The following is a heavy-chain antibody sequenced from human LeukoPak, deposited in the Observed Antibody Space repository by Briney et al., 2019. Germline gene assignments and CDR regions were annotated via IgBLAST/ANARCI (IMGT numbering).Heavy chain of an antibody. J-gene: IGHJ4*02. CDR2: INHSGST. CDR1: GGSFSGYY. D-gene: IGHD6-13*01. CDR3: ARDGRGTSSSWSFDY. Sequence: SETLSLTCAVYGGSFSGYYWSWIRQPPGKGLEWIGEINHSGSTNYNPSLKSRVTISVDTSKNQFSLKLSSVTAADTAVYFCARDGRGTSSSWSFDYWGQGTPITVSS. V-gene: IGHV4-34*01.